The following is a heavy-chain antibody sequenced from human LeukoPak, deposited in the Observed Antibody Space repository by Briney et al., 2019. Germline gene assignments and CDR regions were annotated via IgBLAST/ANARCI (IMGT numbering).Heavy chain of an antibody. J-gene: IGHJ4*02. D-gene: IGHD3-9*01. V-gene: IGHV4-34*01. CDR2: INHSGST. CDR1: GGSFSGYY. Sequence: SETLSLTCAVYGGSFSGYYWSWIRQPPGKGLEWIGEINHSGSTNYNPSLKSRVTISVDTSKNQFSLKLSSVTAADTAVYYCARELYDISDYWGQGTLVTVSS. CDR3: ARELYDISDY.